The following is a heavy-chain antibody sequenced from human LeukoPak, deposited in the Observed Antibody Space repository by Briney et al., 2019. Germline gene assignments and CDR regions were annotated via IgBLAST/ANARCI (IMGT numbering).Heavy chain of an antibody. CDR3: VAMIREVGY. D-gene: IGHD3-10*01. CDR2: TKNKGNSYTR. V-gene: IGHV3-72*01. CDR1: GITFSDHD. J-gene: IGHJ4*02. Sequence: PGGSLRLSCAVSGITFSDHDMDWVRQAPGKGLEWCGRTKNKGNSYTREYAASVKGRFTISRDDSKNSLYLQMNSLKTEDTAIYYCVAMIREVGYWGQGTLVIVSS.